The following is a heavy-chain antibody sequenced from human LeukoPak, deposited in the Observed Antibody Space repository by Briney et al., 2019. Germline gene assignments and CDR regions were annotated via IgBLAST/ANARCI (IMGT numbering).Heavy chain of an antibody. V-gene: IGHV3-21*01. CDR1: GFTFSSYS. D-gene: IGHD1-7*01. Sequence: PGGSLRLSCADSGFTFSSYSMNWVRQAPGKGLEWVSSISSGSGHIFYADSVKGRFTISRENAQNSLYLQINSLRAEDTAVYYCARGGTGATRDDTFDIWGQGTVVTVSS. CDR2: ISSGSGHI. CDR3: ARGGTGATRDDTFDI. J-gene: IGHJ3*02.